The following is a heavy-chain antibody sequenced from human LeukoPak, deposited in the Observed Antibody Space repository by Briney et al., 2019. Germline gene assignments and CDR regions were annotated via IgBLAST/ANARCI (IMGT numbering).Heavy chain of an antibody. Sequence: ASVKVSCKASGYTFTSHGISWVRQAPGQGLEWMGWISAYNGDTNYAQKLQGRVTMTTDTATSTAYMELRSRRSDDTAVYYCARPIDSSGYFSQNTINHFDYWGQGTLVTVSS. J-gene: IGHJ4*02. CDR1: GYTFTSHG. CDR2: ISAYNGDT. D-gene: IGHD3-22*01. CDR3: ARPIDSSGYFSQNTINHFDY. V-gene: IGHV1-18*01.